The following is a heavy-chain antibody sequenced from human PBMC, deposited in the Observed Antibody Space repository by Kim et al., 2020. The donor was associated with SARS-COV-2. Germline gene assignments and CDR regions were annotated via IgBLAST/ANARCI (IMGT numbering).Heavy chain of an antibody. CDR1: GFTFSSYS. D-gene: IGHD6-19*01. CDR2: ISSSSSYI. V-gene: IGHV3-21*01. J-gene: IGHJ4*02. Sequence: GGSLRLSCAASGFTFSSYSMNWVRQAPGKGLEWVSSISSSSSYIYYADSVKGRFTISRDNAKNSLYLQMNSLRAEDTAVYYCARAAVAVSPSDYWGQGTLVTVSS. CDR3: ARAAVAVSPSDY.